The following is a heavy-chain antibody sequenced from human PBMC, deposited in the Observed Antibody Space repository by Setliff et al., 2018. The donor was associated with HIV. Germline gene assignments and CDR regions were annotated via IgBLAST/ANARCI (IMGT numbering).Heavy chain of an antibody. CDR3: ARDEIQDYYDSSGYDLQFDY. V-gene: IGHV4-59*11. CDR1: GGSISSHY. J-gene: IGHJ4*02. CDR2: RYHNGNP. D-gene: IGHD3-22*01. Sequence: PSETLSLTCAVSGGSISSHYWSWIRLPPGKGLEWIGTRYHNGNPNQNPSLKSRVAISVDTSKNQFSLKLSSVTAADTAVYYCARDEIQDYYDSSGYDLQFDYWGQGTLVTVSS.